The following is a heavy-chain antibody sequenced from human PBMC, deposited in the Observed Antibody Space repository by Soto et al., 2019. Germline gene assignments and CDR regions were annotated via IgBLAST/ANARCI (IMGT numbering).Heavy chain of an antibody. CDR2: INAGNGNT. D-gene: IGHD3-22*01. Sequence: ASVKVSCKASGYTFTSYAMHWVRQAPGQRLEWMGWINAGNGNTKYSQKFQGRVTITRDTSASTAYMELSSLRSEDTAVYYCARDLYDSSGYYVDGYYYYGMDVWGQGTTVTVSS. J-gene: IGHJ6*02. CDR3: ARDLYDSSGYYVDGYYYYGMDV. V-gene: IGHV1-3*01. CDR1: GYTFTSYA.